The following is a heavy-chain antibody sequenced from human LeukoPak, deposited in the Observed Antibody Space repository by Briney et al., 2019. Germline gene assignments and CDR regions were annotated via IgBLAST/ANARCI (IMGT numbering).Heavy chain of an antibody. CDR3: TREAVTYYYDSSGYHRGRYFDY. V-gene: IGHV3-49*03. D-gene: IGHD3-22*01. Sequence: GGSLRLSCTVSGFTFGDYAMSWFRQAPGKGLEWVGFTRSKAYGGTTEYAASVKGRFTISRDDSKSIAYLQMNSLKTEDTAVYYCTREAVTYYYDSSGYHRGRYFDYWGQGTLVTVSS. CDR2: TRSKAYGGTT. J-gene: IGHJ4*02. CDR1: GFTFGDYA.